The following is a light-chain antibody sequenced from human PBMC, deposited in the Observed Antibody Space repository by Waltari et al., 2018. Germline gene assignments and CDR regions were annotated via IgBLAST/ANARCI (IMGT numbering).Light chain of an antibody. CDR2: KTS. Sequence: DIQMTQPPSTLSAFVGDRVPITCRASQNISPWLAWHQQKPGKAPRLLIYKTSTLESGVPSRFSGSGSGTEFTLTISSLQPEDFATYYCQHYKTSFRTFGQGTRVEIK. V-gene: IGKV1-5*03. J-gene: IGKJ1*01. CDR1: QNISPW. CDR3: QHYKTSFRT.